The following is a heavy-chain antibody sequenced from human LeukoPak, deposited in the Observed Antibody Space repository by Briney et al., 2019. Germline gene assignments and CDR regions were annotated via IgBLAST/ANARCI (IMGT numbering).Heavy chain of an antibody. D-gene: IGHD3-22*01. J-gene: IGHJ4*02. CDR2: INHSGST. V-gene: IGHV4-34*01. CDR3: ASLDYYDSSGYRPF. Sequence: SETLSLTCAVSGGSFSGYYWSWIRQPPGKGLEWIGEINHSGSTNYNPSLKSRATISVDTSKNQFSLKLSSVTAADTAVYYCASLDYYDSSGYRPFWGQGTLVTVSS. CDR1: GGSFSGYY.